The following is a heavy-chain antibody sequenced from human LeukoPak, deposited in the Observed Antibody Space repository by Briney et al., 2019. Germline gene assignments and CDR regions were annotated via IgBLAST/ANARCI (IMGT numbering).Heavy chain of an antibody. J-gene: IGHJ4*02. CDR2: MRYDGSIT. D-gene: IGHD6-13*01. Sequence: GGSLRLSCAASGFSFSSYGMHWVRQAPGKGLEWVSFMRYDGSITYYADSVKGRFTISRGNSKNTLYLQMNSLRPEDTAVYYCARGRGSSSWSYYFDYWGQGTLVTVSS. CDR3: ARGRGSSSWSYYFDY. CDR1: GFSFSSYG. V-gene: IGHV3-30*02.